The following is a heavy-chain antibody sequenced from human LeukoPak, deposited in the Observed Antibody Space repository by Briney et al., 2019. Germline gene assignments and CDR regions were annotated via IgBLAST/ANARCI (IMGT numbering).Heavy chain of an antibody. CDR3: ARVSSSGSGFYYYMDV. J-gene: IGHJ6*03. CDR2: ISSGSRTI. D-gene: IGHD6-6*01. CDR1: AFTSSSFS. V-gene: IGHV3-48*01. Sequence: GGSRTLSCAASAFTSSSFSMNWVRQAPRKVREWVSYISSGSRTIYYADSVTGRFTISRDNAKNSLYLQMNSLRAQDTAVYYCARVSSSGSGFYYYMDVWGKGTTVTVSS.